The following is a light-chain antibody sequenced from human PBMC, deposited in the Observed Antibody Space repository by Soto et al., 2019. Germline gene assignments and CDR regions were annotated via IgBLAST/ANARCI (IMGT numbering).Light chain of an antibody. CDR1: QGISNW. Sequence: DIQMTQLPSSVSASVGDRVTITCRASQGISNWLVWYQQKPGKAPKLLIYSTSNLQSGVPSRFSGSGSGTDFTLTINSLQPEDFATYYCQQANRFPYTFGQGTKLEI. V-gene: IGKV1D-12*01. CDR2: STS. J-gene: IGKJ2*01. CDR3: QQANRFPYT.